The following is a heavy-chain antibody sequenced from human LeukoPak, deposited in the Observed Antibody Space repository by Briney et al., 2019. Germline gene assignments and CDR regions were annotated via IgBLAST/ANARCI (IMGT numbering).Heavy chain of an antibody. CDR1: GGSISSYY. J-gene: IGHJ4*02. V-gene: IGHV4-59*01. D-gene: IGHD1-26*01. Sequence: PSETLSVTCTVSGGSISSYYWSWIRQSPGKGLEWIGYIYYSGSTNYNPSLKSRVTISLDTSRKLFSLKLSSVTAADTAVYYCARGYSGSYGRFDYWGQGTLVTVSS. CDR2: IYYSGST. CDR3: ARGYSGSYGRFDY.